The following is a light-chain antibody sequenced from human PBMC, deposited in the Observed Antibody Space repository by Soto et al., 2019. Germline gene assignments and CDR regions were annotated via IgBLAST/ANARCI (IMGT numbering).Light chain of an antibody. V-gene: IGKV3-15*01. CDR2: GAS. CDR3: QQYGSSRT. J-gene: IGKJ1*01. CDR1: QSVSSN. Sequence: EIVMTQSPATLSVSPGERATLSGRASQSVSSNLAWYQQKPGQAPRLLIYGASTRATGIPARFSGSGSGTEFTLTINRVEPEDFAVYYCQQYGSSRTFGQGTKVDI.